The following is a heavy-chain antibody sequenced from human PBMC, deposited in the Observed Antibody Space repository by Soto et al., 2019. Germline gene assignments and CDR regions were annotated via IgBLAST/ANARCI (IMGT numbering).Heavy chain of an antibody. CDR1: GFTFSSYA. Sequence: QVQLVESGGGVVQPGRSLRLSCAASGFTFSSYAMHWVRQAPGKGLEWVAVISYDGSNKDYAEYVKGRFTISRDNSKNTLYLQMNSLRAEDTAVYYCARVYDGTVKGYFDHWGQGTLVTVSS. CDR2: ISYDGSNK. J-gene: IGHJ4*02. CDR3: ARVYDGTVKGYFDH. V-gene: IGHV3-30-3*01. D-gene: IGHD3-10*01.